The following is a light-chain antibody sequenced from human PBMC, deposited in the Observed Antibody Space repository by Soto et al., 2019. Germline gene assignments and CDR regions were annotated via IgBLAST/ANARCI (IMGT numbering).Light chain of an antibody. V-gene: IGKV1-9*01. J-gene: IGKJ5*01. Sequence: DIQMTQSPSALSASIGDRVTIACRSSQVITTSLAWYQVKPGKAPKLLIYAASTLEGGVPSRLSATVSGTEFSLTITSLRPEDFATYYCQQLFDSPITFGQGTRLEI. CDR1: QVITTS. CDR3: QQLFDSPIT. CDR2: AAS.